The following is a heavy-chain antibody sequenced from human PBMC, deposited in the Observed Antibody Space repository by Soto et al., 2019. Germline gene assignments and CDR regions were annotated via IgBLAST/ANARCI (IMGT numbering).Heavy chain of an antibody. CDR1: GGTFSSYT. Sequence: QVQLVQSGAEVKKPGSSVKVSCKASGGTFSSYTISWVRQAPGQGLEWMGRIFPMLGVAGYAQKFQGRVTITADKSASTGYMEVSSLRSEDTAVYYCVGGYNGRLDYWGQGTLVTVSS. V-gene: IGHV1-69*02. J-gene: IGHJ4*02. CDR3: VGGYNGRLDY. D-gene: IGHD6-25*01. CDR2: IFPMLGVA.